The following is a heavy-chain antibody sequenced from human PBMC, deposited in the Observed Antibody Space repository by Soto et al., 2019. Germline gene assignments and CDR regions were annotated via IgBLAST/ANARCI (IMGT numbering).Heavy chain of an antibody. CDR2: IRSKAYGGAT. CDR1: GFTFGDYA. D-gene: IGHD5-18*01. Sequence: GGSLRLSCTAFGFTFGDYAMSWFRQAPGKGLEWVGFIRSKAYGGATEYAASVKGRFTISRDDSKSIAYLQMTSLRAEDSAVYYCGRAESPDTAYFSDYWGQGTLVTVSS. J-gene: IGHJ4*02. V-gene: IGHV3-49*03. CDR3: GRAESPDTAYFSDY.